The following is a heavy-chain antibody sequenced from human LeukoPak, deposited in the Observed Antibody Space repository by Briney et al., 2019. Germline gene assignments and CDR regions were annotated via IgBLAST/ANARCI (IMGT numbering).Heavy chain of an antibody. Sequence: PSETLSLTCAVYGGSFSGYYWCWIRQPPGKGLEWIGEINHSGSTNYNPSLKSRVTISVDTSKNQFSLKLSSVTAADTAVYYCAREGLNILAFDPWGQGTLVTVSS. CDR3: AREGLNILAFDP. V-gene: IGHV4-34*01. J-gene: IGHJ5*02. D-gene: IGHD3-9*01. CDR2: INHSGST. CDR1: GGSFSGYY.